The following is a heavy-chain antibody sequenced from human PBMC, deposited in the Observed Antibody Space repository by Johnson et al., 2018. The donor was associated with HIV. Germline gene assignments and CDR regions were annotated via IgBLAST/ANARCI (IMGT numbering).Heavy chain of an antibody. Sequence: VQLVESGGGLVQPGGSLRLSCAASGFTFSSYAMHWVRQAPGKGLEYVSAISSNGGSTYYANSVKGRLTISRDNSKNTLYLQMGSLRAEDMAVYYCAREGPTYYDFWSGYYKGAFDIWGQGTMVTVSS. V-gene: IGHV3-64*01. CDR2: ISSNGGST. CDR3: AREGPTYYDFWSGYYKGAFDI. D-gene: IGHD3-3*01. CDR1: GFTFSSYA. J-gene: IGHJ3*02.